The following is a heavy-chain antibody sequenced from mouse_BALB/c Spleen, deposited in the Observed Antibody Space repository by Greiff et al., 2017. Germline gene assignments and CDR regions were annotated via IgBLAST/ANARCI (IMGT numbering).Heavy chain of an antibody. CDR1: GYAFSSYW. CDR3: ARDLGLYAMDY. V-gene: IGHV1-80*01. D-gene: IGHD3-1*01. CDR2: IYPGDGDT. J-gene: IGHJ4*01. Sequence: VQLQQSGAELVRPGSSVKISCKASGYAFSSYWMNWVKQRPGQGLEWIGQIYPGDGDTNYNGKFKGKATLTADKSSSTAYMQLSSLTSEDSAVYFCARDLGLYAMDYWGQGTSVTVSS.